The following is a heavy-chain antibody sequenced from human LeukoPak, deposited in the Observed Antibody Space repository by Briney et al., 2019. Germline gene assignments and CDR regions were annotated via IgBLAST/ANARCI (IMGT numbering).Heavy chain of an antibody. J-gene: IGHJ6*02. Sequence: ASVKVSCKASGYTFTGYYMHWVRQAPGQGLEWMGWINPNSGGTNYAQKFQGRVTMTRDTSISTAYMELSRLRSDGTAVYYCARDSDYGSGEYLTYYYYYYGMDVWGQGTTVTVSS. CDR1: GYTFTGYY. CDR3: ARDSDYGSGEYLTYYYYYYGMDV. CDR2: INPNSGGT. V-gene: IGHV1-2*02. D-gene: IGHD3-10*01.